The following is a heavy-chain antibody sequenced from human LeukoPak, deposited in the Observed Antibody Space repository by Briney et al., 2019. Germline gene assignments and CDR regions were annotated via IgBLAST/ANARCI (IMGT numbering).Heavy chain of an antibody. CDR1: GFSFASYE. D-gene: IGHD3-9*01. CDR3: ARDSLNGPFVISLDY. Sequence: GGSLRLSCAASGFSFASYEMNWVRQAPGKGLERVSHISSDGRVETYLDSVRGRFTMSRDNAKDLLFLQMNGLRAEDTAVYYCARDSLNGPFVISLDYWGQGALVTVSS. J-gene: IGHJ4*02. V-gene: IGHV3-48*03. CDR2: ISSDGRVE.